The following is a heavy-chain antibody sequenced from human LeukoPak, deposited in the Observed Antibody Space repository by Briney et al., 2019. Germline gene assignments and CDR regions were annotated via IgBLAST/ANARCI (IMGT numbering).Heavy chain of an antibody. CDR3: ARGGYYDILTGYETVDAFDI. Sequence: SVNVSRRSSRYILPRYSMPGVRQARAQAREGVGRIRYQNCNKNYAQKRQGRVTMTTDRSTSTAYMELRSLRSDDTAVYYCARGGYYDILTGYETVDAFDIWGQGTMVTVSS. J-gene: IGHJ3*02. D-gene: IGHD3-9*01. CDR1: RYILPRYS. V-gene: IGHV1-18*01. CDR2: IRYQNCNK.